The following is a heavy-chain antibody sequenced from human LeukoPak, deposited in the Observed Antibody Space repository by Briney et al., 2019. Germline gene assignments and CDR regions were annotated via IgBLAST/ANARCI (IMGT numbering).Heavy chain of an antibody. D-gene: IGHD2-8*01. CDR2: IWYDGSNE. V-gene: IGHV3-33*01. CDR1: GFSFGTYS. Sequence: GSLRLSCVVSGFSFGTYSMHWARQVPGKGLEWVAVIWYDGSNEDYEDSVKGRFTISRDNSKNTLYLQMNSLRAEDTAVYYCAREMAVWGQGALVTVSS. CDR3: AREMAV. J-gene: IGHJ4*02.